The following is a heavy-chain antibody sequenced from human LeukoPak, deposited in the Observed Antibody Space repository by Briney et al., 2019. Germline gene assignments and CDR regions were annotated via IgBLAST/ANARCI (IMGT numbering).Heavy chain of an antibody. CDR1: GFTFSNYW. CDR3: AREGYCSGGICSYDN. J-gene: IGHJ4*02. CDR2: IKQDGSEK. Sequence: GGSLRLSCAASGFTFSNYWMNWVRQAPGKGLEWVARIKQDGSEKYYVESVKGRFTISRDNAKESVYLQMDSLRAEDTAVYYCAREGYCSGGICSYDNWGQGTLVTVPS. V-gene: IGHV3-7*01. D-gene: IGHD2-15*01.